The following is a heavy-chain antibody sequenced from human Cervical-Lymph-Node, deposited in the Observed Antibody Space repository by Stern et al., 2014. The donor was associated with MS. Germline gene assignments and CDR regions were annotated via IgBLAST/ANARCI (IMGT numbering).Heavy chain of an antibody. J-gene: IGHJ3*02. D-gene: IGHD1-26*01. CDR3: ASNLKPIVGATPDDAFDI. Sequence: QVQLVESGAEVKKPGASVKVSCQASGFSLRSYGISWVRQAPGQGLEWMGWISDVDGYTKYAQEFQGRVTVTTDTSRTTAYMELKSLRYDDTAVYYCASNLKPIVGATPDDAFDIWGQGTMVIVSS. V-gene: IGHV1-18*01. CDR2: ISDVDGYT. CDR1: GFSLRSYG.